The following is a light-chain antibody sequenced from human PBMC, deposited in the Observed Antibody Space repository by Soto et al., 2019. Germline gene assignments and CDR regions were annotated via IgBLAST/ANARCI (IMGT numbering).Light chain of an antibody. CDR3: QHTFNSPPWT. J-gene: IGKJ1*01. CDR2: GAS. V-gene: IGKV1-39*01. Sequence: DIHMTQSPSSLSASVGDTVTITCLASQNIDMYLNWYQQKPGKAPRVLISGASNLQSGVPSRFSGSGSGTDFTLTISSLQSEDFASYFCQHTFNSPPWTFGQGTKVEVK. CDR1: QNIDMY.